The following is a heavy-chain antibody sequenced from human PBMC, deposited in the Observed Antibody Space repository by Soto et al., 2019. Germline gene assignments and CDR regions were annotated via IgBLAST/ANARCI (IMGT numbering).Heavy chain of an antibody. V-gene: IGHV3-23*01. Sequence: LRLSCAASGLTLSIYGMSWVRQAPGKGLEWVSAVSGSGDSTYYADSVKGRFTISRDNSKNTLYLQMNSLRAEDAAVYYCAKDSPVLTVWGQGTTVTVSS. CDR3: AKDSPVLTV. J-gene: IGHJ6*02. CDR1: GLTLSIYG. D-gene: IGHD2-8*02. CDR2: VSGSGDST.